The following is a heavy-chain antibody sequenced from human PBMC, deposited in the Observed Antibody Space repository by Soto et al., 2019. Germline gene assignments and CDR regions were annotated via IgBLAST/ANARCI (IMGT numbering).Heavy chain of an antibody. Sequence: QVQLQESGPGLMKPSGTLSLTCAVSGGSIRSNNWWTWFRQPPGKGLEWIGEIYHTGSTNYNPSLKSRVTISVDNSKNQFSQRLSSVTAADTAVYYCASTLKISKFDYWGQGTLVTVSS. CDR3: ASTLKISKFDY. J-gene: IGHJ4*02. V-gene: IGHV4-4*02. D-gene: IGHD2-15*01. CDR2: IYHTGST. CDR1: GGSIRSNNW.